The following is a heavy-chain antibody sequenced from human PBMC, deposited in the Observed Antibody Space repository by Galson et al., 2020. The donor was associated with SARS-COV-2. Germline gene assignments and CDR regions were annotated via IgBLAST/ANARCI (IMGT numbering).Heavy chain of an antibody. CDR2: VNHRGTT. CDR3: ARGEKDTSAPFNYDNAMDV. CDR1: GGSFSGYF. J-gene: IGHJ6*02. D-gene: IGHD3-3*01. Sequence: SETLSLTCAVYGGSFSGYFWTWVRQSPGKRLEWIGNVNHRGTTTYNPSLESRLTISVDTSKNQFSLKVTSVTPADTAVYFCARGEKDTSAPFNYDNAMDVWGQGTAVT. V-gene: IGHV4-34*01.